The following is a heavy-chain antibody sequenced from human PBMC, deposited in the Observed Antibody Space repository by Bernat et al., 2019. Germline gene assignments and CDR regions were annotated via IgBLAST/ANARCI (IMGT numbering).Heavy chain of an antibody. CDR2: ISYDGSNK. V-gene: IGHV3-30*18. Sequence: QVQLVESGGGVVQPGRSLRLSCAASGFTFSSYGMHWVRQAPGKGLEWVAVISYDGSNKYYADSVKGRFTISRDNSKNTLYLQMNSLGAEDTAVYYCAKVYRQLVRYYYYGMDVWGQGTTVTVSS. CDR3: AKVYRQLVRYYYYGMDV. J-gene: IGHJ6*02. D-gene: IGHD6-6*01. CDR1: GFTFSSYG.